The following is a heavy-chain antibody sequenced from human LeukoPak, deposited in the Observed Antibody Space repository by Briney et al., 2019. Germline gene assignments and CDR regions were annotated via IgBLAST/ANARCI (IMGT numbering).Heavy chain of an antibody. D-gene: IGHD6-25*01. J-gene: IGHJ3*02. Sequence: PGGSLRLSCAASGFTFDDYGMSWVRQAPGKGLEWVSGINWNGSSTGYADSVKGRFTISRDNAKNSLYLQMNSLRAEDTALYYCARDLRHPDAFDIWGQGTMVTVSS. CDR3: ARDLRHPDAFDI. CDR1: GFTFDDYG. CDR2: INWNGSST. V-gene: IGHV3-20*04.